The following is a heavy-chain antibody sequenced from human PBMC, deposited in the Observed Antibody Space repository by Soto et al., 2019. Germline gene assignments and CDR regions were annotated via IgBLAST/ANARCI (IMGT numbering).Heavy chain of an antibody. D-gene: IGHD3-3*01. Sequence: PGGSLRLSCAASGFTFSNYAMSWVRQAPGKGLEWVSTIIPSGGSTYYADSVKGRFTLSRDNSKNTLYLQMNSLRGEDTAVYYCAKDKDFWSGYYSHFDYWGQGTLVTVSS. J-gene: IGHJ4*02. CDR3: AKDKDFWSGYYSHFDY. V-gene: IGHV3-23*01. CDR1: GFTFSNYA. CDR2: IIPSGGST.